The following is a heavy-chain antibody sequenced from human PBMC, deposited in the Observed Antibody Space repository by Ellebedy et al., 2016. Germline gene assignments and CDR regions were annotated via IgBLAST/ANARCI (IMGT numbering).Heavy chain of an antibody. Sequence: ASVKVSXKASRYTFTGYYMHWVRQAPGQGLEWMGWINPNSGGTNYAQKFQGRVTMTRDTSISTAYMELSRLRSDDTAVYYCARDRLYYYYGMDVWGQGTTVTVSS. V-gene: IGHV1-2*02. CDR3: ARDRLYYYYGMDV. CDR1: RYTFTGYY. CDR2: INPNSGGT. J-gene: IGHJ6*02.